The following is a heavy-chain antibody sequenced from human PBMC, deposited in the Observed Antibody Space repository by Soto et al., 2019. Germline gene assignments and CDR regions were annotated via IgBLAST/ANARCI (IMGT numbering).Heavy chain of an antibody. Sequence: TSETLSLTCIVSGGSISSGPYSWGWIRQPPGKGLEWIGSFRNTGSTYYSPSLESRVTISVDTSKNQFSLKLNSVTAADTAVYYCARDLWGYCGADCYPLDVWGQGTTVTVSS. J-gene: IGHJ6*02. V-gene: IGHV4-39*07. CDR2: FRNTGST. CDR3: ARDLWGYCGADCYPLDV. D-gene: IGHD2-21*02. CDR1: GGSISSGPYS.